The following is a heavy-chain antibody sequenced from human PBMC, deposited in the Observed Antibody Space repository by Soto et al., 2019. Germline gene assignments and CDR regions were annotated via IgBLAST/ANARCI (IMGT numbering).Heavy chain of an antibody. CDR1: GCTFSSYS. J-gene: IGHJ4*02. CDR3: ARDLGPEGDY. Sequence: GGSLRLSCAASGCTFSSYSMNWVRQAPGKGLEWVSSISSSSSYIYYADSVKGRFTISRDNAKNSLYLQMNSLRAEDTAVYYCARDLGPEGDYWGQGTLVTVSS. CDR2: ISSSSSYI. V-gene: IGHV3-21*01.